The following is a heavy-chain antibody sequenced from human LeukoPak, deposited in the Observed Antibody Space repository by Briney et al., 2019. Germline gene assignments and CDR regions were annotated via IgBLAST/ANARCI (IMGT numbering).Heavy chain of an antibody. J-gene: IGHJ4*02. D-gene: IGHD3-3*01. CDR1: GYTFTSYY. Sequence: ASVKVSCKASGYTFTSYYMHWVRQAPGQGLEWMGIINPSGGSTSYAQKVQGRVTVTADTSTSTAYMELRSLRSDDTAVYYCARDPSGNPYFFDYWGQGTLVTVSS. CDR2: INPSGGST. V-gene: IGHV1-46*01. CDR3: ARDPSGNPYFFDY.